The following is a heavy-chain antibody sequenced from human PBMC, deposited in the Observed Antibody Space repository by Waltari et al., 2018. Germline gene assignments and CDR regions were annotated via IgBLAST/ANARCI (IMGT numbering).Heavy chain of an antibody. Sequence: QLQLQESGSGLVKPSQTLSLTCAVSGGSISSGGSSWSWIRQPPGKGLEWIGYIYHSGNTYYNPSLKSRVTMSVDRSKNQFSLKLSSVTAADTAVYYCARSITIFGVGPFDYWGQGTLVTVSS. D-gene: IGHD3-3*01. J-gene: IGHJ4*02. CDR2: IYHSGNT. V-gene: IGHV4-30-2*01. CDR3: ARSITIFGVGPFDY. CDR1: GGSISSGGSS.